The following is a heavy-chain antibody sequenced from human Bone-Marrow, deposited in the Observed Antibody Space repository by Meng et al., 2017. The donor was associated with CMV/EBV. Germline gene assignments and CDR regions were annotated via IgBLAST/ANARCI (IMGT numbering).Heavy chain of an antibody. CDR2: IYSGGST. Sequence: GESLKISCAASGFTVSSNYMSWVRQAPGKGLEWVSVIYSGGSTYYADSVKGRFTISRDNSNNTLYLQMNSLRAEDTAVYYCAKARSVVTPYYFDYWGQGTLVTVSS. J-gene: IGHJ4*02. CDR1: GFTVSSNY. CDR3: AKARSVVTPYYFDY. V-gene: IGHV3-66*02. D-gene: IGHD4-23*01.